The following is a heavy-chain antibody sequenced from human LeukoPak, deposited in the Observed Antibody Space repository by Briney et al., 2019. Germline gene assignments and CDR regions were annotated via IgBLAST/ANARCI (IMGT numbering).Heavy chain of an antibody. CDR3: ARPGYQSNWYFDL. CDR1: GGSFRGYY. Sequence: SETLSLTCAVYGGSFRGYYWSWIRQPPGKGLEWIGEINHSGSTNYNPSLKSRVTISVDTSKNQFSLKLSSVTAADTAVYYCARPGYQSNWYFDLWGRGTLVTVSS. J-gene: IGHJ2*01. D-gene: IGHD2-2*01. V-gene: IGHV4-34*01. CDR2: INHSGST.